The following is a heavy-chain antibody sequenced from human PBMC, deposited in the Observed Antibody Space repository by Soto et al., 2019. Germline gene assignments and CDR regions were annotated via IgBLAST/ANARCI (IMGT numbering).Heavy chain of an antibody. Sequence: GASVKVSCKASGYTFTDYYIHWVRQAPGQGLEWMGWINLKNGGAHYEEKFQGRVTLTRDTSINTAYMDLRSLRSGDTAVFYCARDVGGRSSYLAYWGQGTLVTVSS. V-gene: IGHV1-2*02. J-gene: IGHJ4*02. CDR1: GYTFTDYY. CDR2: INLKNGGA. D-gene: IGHD6-6*01. CDR3: ARDVGGRSSYLAY.